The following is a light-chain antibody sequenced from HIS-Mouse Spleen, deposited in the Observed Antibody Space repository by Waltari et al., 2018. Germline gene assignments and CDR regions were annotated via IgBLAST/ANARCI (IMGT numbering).Light chain of an antibody. V-gene: IGLV3-21*03. CDR3: QVWDSSSDHPYV. CDR2: DDS. J-gene: IGLJ1*01. Sequence: SYVLTQPPSVSVAPGKTARITCGGNNIGSKSVHWYQQKPGQAPVLVGYDDSDRPSGLPGRFSGSTSGNTATLTISRVEAGDEADYYCQVWDSSSDHPYVFGTGTKVTVL. CDR1: NIGSKS.